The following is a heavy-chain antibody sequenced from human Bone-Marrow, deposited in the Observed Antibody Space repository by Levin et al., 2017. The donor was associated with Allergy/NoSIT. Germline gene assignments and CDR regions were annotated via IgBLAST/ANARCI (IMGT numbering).Heavy chain of an antibody. CDR1: GGTFSSYL. V-gene: IGHV1-69*13. J-gene: IGHJ5*02. D-gene: IGHD3-22*01. Sequence: SVKVSCKASGGTFSSYLINWLRQAPGQGLEWVGGIIPIFDTPNYAPKFQGRVTITADASTSTAFMELSSLRSEDAAVYFCARGDWDYYDTSGYYNTYFDPWGQGTLVTVSS. CDR3: ARGDWDYYDTSGYYNTYFDP. CDR2: IIPIFDTP.